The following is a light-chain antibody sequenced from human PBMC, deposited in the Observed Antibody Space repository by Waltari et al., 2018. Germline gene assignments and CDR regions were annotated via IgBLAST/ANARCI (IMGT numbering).Light chain of an antibody. CDR3: QQYGDSQYT. J-gene: IGKJ2*01. CDR2: VVS. CDR1: QSVSRNY. Sequence: ENVLTQSPGTLSLSPGERATLSCRASQSVSRNYVAWYQQTPGQVPRLLIYVVSSRATGIPDRFSGSGSGTDFTLTISRLEPEDSAVYYCQQYGDSQYTFGQGTKLEIK. V-gene: IGKV3-20*01.